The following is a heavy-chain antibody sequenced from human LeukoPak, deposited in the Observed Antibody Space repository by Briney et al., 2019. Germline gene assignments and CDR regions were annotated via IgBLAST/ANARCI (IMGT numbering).Heavy chain of an antibody. CDR2: LYSGGNT. J-gene: IGHJ3*02. CDR3: ARESGFGELFPYAFDI. Sequence: GGSLRLSCAASGFTVSNNYMSWDRQAPGKGLEWVSVLYSGGNTYYTDSVKGRFAISRDYSRNTVYLQMNSLRAEDTAVYYCARESGFGELFPYAFDIWGQGTVVTVSS. CDR1: GFTVSNNY. V-gene: IGHV3-53*01. D-gene: IGHD3-10*01.